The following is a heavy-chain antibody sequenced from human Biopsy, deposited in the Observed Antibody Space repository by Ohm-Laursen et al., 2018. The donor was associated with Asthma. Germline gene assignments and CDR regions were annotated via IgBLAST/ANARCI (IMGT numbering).Heavy chain of an antibody. D-gene: IGHD3-3*02. V-gene: IGHV3-7*01. J-gene: IGHJ1*01. Sequence: SLRLSCSATGFTFGDYWMSWVRQVLGQGLEWVANIKHDGSEKNHVDSLKGRFTISRDNAKNSLYLQMNSLRAEDTAVYYCARTFHFWSPYHAEHYQLWGQGTLVTVSS. CDR1: GFTFGDYW. CDR2: IKHDGSEK. CDR3: ARTFHFWSPYHAEHYQL.